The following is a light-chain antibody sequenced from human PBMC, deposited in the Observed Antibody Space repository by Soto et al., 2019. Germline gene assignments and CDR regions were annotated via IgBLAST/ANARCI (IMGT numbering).Light chain of an antibody. J-gene: IGKJ1*01. V-gene: IGKV1-39*01. CDR2: EAS. CDR3: QQTYSTPRT. Sequence: DIQMTEATSSLSASVGDRVTITCRAGQSISNYLSWFQQKPGKAPKLLIYEASNLQSGVPSRFSGSGSGTDFTLTIRSLQPEDFATYYCQQTYSTPRTFGQGTKVDIK. CDR1: QSISNY.